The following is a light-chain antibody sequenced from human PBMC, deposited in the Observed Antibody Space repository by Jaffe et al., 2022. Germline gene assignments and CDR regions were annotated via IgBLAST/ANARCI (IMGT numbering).Light chain of an antibody. Sequence: EIVLTQSPGTLSLSPGERATLSCRASQSVSSSYLAWYQQKPGQAPRLLIYGASSRATGIPDRFSGSGSGTDFTLTISRLEPEDFAVYYCQGKRTFGQGTKVEIK. CDR3: QGKRT. CDR1: QSVSSSY. V-gene: IGKV3-20*01. CDR2: GAS. J-gene: IGKJ1*01.